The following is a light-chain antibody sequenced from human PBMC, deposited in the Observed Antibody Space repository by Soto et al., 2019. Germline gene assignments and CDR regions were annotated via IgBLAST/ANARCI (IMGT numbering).Light chain of an antibody. CDR3: QQYNDNWT. CDR2: KTS. J-gene: IGKJ1*01. V-gene: IGKV1-5*03. Sequence: DIQMTQSPATLSSSVGDRVTITCRASQGMSSWLAWHQQKPGKAPRLLIYKTSNLESGVPSRFSGSGSGTEFTLTITSLQPDDSATYYCQQYNDNWTVGQGTKVQIK. CDR1: QGMSSW.